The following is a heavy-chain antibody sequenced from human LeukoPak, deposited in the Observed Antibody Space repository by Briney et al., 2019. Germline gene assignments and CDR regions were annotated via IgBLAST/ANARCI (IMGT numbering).Heavy chain of an antibody. D-gene: IGHD3-22*01. CDR3: ARDDENSSGYYQYFQH. V-gene: IGHV1-69*13. CDR2: IIPIFGTA. CDR1: GGTFSSYA. Sequence: ASVQVSCKASGGTFSSYAISWVRQAPGQGLEWMGGIIPIFGTANYAQKFQGRVTITADESTSTAYMELSSLRSEDTAVYYCARDDENSSGYYQYFQHWGQGTLVTVSS. J-gene: IGHJ1*01.